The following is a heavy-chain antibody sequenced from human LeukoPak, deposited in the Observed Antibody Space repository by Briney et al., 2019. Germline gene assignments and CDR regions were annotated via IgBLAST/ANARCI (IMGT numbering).Heavy chain of an antibody. V-gene: IGHV3-21*01. Sequence: GWSLRLSGAASAFTFSSYSVDSVRQAPRKRPEWVSSIRSSSSYISYADSVKGRFTISRDNAKKSLYLQINSLRAEDTAVYYCARDGHSSNWSDSYFDYWGQGTLVTVSS. D-gene: IGHD6-13*01. J-gene: IGHJ4*02. CDR2: IRSSSSYI. CDR1: AFTFSSYS. CDR3: ARDGHSSNWSDSYFDY.